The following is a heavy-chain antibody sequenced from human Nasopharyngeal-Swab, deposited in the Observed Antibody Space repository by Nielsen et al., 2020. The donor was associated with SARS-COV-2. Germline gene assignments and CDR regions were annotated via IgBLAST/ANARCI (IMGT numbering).Heavy chain of an antibody. Sequence: GGSLSLSCAASGFTFSTYWMPWVRQPPGKGLLWVSRIDTDGTITDYADSVKGRFTISRDNAKNTLYLQMNSLRAEDTAVYYCARDVGGRDNYWGQGALVTVSS. V-gene: IGHV3-74*01. CDR3: ARDVGGRDNY. J-gene: IGHJ4*02. CDR2: IDTDGTIT. D-gene: IGHD2-15*01. CDR1: GFTFSTYW.